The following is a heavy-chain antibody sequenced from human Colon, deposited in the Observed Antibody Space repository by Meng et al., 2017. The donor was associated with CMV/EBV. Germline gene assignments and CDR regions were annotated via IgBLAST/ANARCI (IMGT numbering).Heavy chain of an antibody. V-gene: IGHV5-51*07. CDR2: IYPGDSDT. D-gene: IGHD1-26*01. Sequence: ISCKTSGYSFSKYWVAWVHQIARKGLEWIGIIYPGDSDTTYSPKFDGKVSISADKSISTAYLQWSSLKASDTALYYCARQNTGNYDHWGQGTLVTVSS. CDR1: GYSFSKYW. J-gene: IGHJ5*02. CDR3: ARQNTGNYDH.